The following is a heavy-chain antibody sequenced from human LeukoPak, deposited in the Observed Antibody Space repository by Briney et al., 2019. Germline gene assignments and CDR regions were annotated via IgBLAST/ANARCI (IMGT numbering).Heavy chain of an antibody. Sequence: SETLSLTCTVSGGSISSYYRSWIRQPPGKGLEWIGYIYYSGSTNYNPSLKSRVTISVDTSKNQFSLKLSSVTAADTAVYYCARAISGYEAFDYWGQGTLVTVSS. CDR1: GGSISSYY. V-gene: IGHV4-59*01. J-gene: IGHJ4*02. D-gene: IGHD5-12*01. CDR2: IYYSGST. CDR3: ARAISGYEAFDY.